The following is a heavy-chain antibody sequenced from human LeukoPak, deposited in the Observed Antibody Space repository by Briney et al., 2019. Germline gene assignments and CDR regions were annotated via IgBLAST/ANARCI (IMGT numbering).Heavy chain of an antibody. CDR1: GGSFSGYY. D-gene: IGHD3-10*01. CDR2: INHSGST. Sequence: SETLSLTCAVYGGSFSGYYWSWIRQPPGKGLEWIGEINHSGSTNYNPSLTSRVTISVDTSKNQFSLKLSSVTAADTAVCYCARGYGSGSRGYYFDYWGQGTLVTVSS. V-gene: IGHV4-34*01. J-gene: IGHJ4*02. CDR3: ARGYGSGSRGYYFDY.